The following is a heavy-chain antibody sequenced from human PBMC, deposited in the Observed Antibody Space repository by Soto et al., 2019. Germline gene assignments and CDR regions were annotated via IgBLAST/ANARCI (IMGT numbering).Heavy chain of an antibody. CDR1: GYTFTHYF. J-gene: IGHJ4*02. D-gene: IGHD1-7*01. V-gene: IGHV1-2*02. CDR3: ARVPGHKNSRGDF. Sequence: QVRLMQSGPEVRRPGASVTVSCKASGYTFTHYFIHWVRRAPGQGLEWVGYINPKSGDTQYSQTFQSKVSMTRDTSTDTANMGLSSLKSVNTAVYFFARVPGHKNSRGDFWGQGPPITVSA. CDR2: INPKSGDT.